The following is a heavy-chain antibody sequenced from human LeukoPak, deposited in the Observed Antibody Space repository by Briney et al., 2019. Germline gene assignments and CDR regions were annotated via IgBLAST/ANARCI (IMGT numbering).Heavy chain of an antibody. CDR1: GGSISSYP. D-gene: IGHD3-10*01. V-gene: IGHV4-59*01. CDR2: IYYSGST. J-gene: IGHJ5*02. CDR3: ARGYGSGSHFDP. Sequence: SETLSLTCTVSGGSISSYPWSWIRQPPGKGLEWIGYIYYSGSTNYNPSLKSRVTISVDTSKNQFSLKLRSVTATDTAVYYCARGYGSGSHFDPWGQGTLVTVSS.